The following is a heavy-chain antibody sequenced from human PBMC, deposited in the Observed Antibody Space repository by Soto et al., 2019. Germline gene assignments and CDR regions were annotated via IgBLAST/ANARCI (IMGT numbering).Heavy chain of an antibody. CDR1: GGTFSSYT. J-gene: IGHJ4*02. V-gene: IGHV1-69*02. CDR3: ATFTTSSSWTKIFDY. Sequence: GASVKVSCKASGGTFSSYTISWVRQAPGQGLEWMGRIIPILGIANYAQKFQGRVTITADKSTSTAYMELSSLRSEDTAVYYCATFTTSSSWTKIFDYWGQGTLVTVSS. CDR2: IIPILGIA. D-gene: IGHD6-13*01.